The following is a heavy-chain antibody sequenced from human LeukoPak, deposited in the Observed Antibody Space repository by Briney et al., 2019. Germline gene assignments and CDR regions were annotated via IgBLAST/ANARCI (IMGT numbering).Heavy chain of an antibody. D-gene: IGHD6-6*01. V-gene: IGHV4-39*01. CDR1: GGSISSSSYY. CDR2: IHYSGST. Sequence: SETLSLTCTVSGGSISSSSYYWGWIRQPPGKGLEWIGSIHYSGSTYYNPSLKSRVTISVDTSKNQFSLKLSSVTAADTAVYYCARQFYSSSSPGGFWGQGTLVTVSS. J-gene: IGHJ4*02. CDR3: ARQFYSSSSPGGF.